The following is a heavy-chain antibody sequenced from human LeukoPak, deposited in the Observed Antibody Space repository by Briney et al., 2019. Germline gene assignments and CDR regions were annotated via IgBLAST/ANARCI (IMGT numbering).Heavy chain of an antibody. D-gene: IGHD5-12*01. J-gene: IGHJ4*02. CDR2: ITAGTGST. CDR3: AREGRYSGFDFDF. CDR1: GYTFSDYA. Sequence: ASVKVSRKASGYTFSDYAIHWVRQAPGQSLEWMGWITAGTGSTKSTQKFQDRVTISRDTSKTTVYMELRSLTSDDTAVYYCAREGRYSGFDFDFWGQGTLVTVSS. V-gene: IGHV1-3*01.